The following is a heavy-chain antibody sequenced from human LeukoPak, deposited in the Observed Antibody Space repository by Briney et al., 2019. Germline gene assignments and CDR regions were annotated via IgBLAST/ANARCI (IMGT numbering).Heavy chain of an antibody. J-gene: IGHJ4*02. CDR1: GFTFTKYS. CDR3: ARMGGSGMSQGYDY. CDR2: IKQDGSEK. V-gene: IGHV3-7*01. Sequence: PGGSLRLSCAASGFTFTKYSMYWVRQAPGKGLEWVANIKQDGSEKYYVDSVKGRFTISRDNAKNSLYLQMNSLRAEDTAVYYCARMGGSGMSQGYDYWGQRTLVTVSS. D-gene: IGHD3-10*01.